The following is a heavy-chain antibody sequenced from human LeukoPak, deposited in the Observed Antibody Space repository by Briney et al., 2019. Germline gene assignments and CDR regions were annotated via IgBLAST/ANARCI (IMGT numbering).Heavy chain of an antibody. Sequence: GGSLRLSCAASGFTLSHYGMHWVRQAPGMGLEWVAVIWFDGGKIHYSDSVKGRFTISRDNSKNTLYLQMDNLRADDTAVYYCVRGSGGDGYSYWGDYWGQGTLVTVSP. D-gene: IGHD5-24*01. V-gene: IGHV3-33*01. CDR1: GFTLSHYG. J-gene: IGHJ4*02. CDR2: IWFDGGKI. CDR3: VRGSGGDGYSYWGDY.